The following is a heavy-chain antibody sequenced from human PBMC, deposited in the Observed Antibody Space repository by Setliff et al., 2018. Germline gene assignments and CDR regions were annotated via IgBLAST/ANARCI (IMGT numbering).Heavy chain of an antibody. CDR2: MNPNSGNT. CDR3: ARGDTRRYYYGSGRYGV. D-gene: IGHD3-10*01. Sequence: ASVKVSCKASGYTFTSYDINWVRQATGQGREWMGWMNPNSGNTGYAQKFQGRVTMTRNTSISTAYMELSSLRSEDTAVYYCARGDTRRYYYGSGRYGVWGQGTTVTV. CDR1: GYTFTSYD. J-gene: IGHJ6*02. V-gene: IGHV1-8*01.